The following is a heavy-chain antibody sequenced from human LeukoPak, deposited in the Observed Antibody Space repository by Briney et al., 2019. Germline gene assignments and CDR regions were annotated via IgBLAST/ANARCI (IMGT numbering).Heavy chain of an antibody. CDR3: ARGGPWKTAP. D-gene: IGHD1-1*01. Sequence: SETLSLTCTVSGASINSYYWSWIRQSPGKGLEWIGHIFYSGSTNYNPSLKSRVTISVDRPKRQFSLKVTSVTAADTAIYYCARGGPWKTAPWGGEILATVS. CDR2: IFYSGST. J-gene: IGHJ5*02. CDR1: GASINSYY. V-gene: IGHV4-59*01.